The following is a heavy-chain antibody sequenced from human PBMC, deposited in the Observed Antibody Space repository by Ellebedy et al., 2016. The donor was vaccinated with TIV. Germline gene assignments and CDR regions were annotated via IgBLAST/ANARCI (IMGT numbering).Heavy chain of an antibody. Sequence: AASVTVSCKASGYTFTSYAMHWVRQAPGQSHEWMGWINAGNGDTKHSQKLQGRVTFTRDTSASTAYMELSSLRAEDTAVYYCARQQWLVISHGFDYWGQGTLVTVSS. D-gene: IGHD6-19*01. CDR2: INAGNGDT. J-gene: IGHJ4*02. V-gene: IGHV1-3*01. CDR1: GYTFTSYA. CDR3: ARQQWLVISHGFDY.